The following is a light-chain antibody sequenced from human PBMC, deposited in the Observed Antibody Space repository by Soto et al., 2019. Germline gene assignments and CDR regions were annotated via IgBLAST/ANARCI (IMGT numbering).Light chain of an antibody. CDR1: SSDVGGYNY. V-gene: IGLV2-14*01. CDR3: SSYTSSSPVV. CDR2: XXX. Sequence: QSALTQPASVSGSPGQSITISCTGTSSDVGGYNYVSWYQQHPGKAPKLMIYXXXXXXXXXXXXXSGSKSGNTASLTISGXXXXXXXXXYCSSYTSSSPVVFGGGTKVTVL. J-gene: IGLJ2*01.